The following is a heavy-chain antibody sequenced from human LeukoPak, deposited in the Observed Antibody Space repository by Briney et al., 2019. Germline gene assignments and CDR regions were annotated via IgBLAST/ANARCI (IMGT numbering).Heavy chain of an antibody. V-gene: IGHV1-69*01. CDR1: GGTFSSYA. J-gene: IGHJ4*02. CDR2: IIPIFGTA. CDR3: ASYYSSGWDFDY. D-gene: IGHD6-19*01. Sequence: SVKVSCKASGGTFSSYATSWVRQAPGQGLEWMGGIIPIFGTANYAQKFQGRVTITADESTSTAYMELSSLRSEDTAVYYCASYYSSGWDFDYWGQGTLVTVSS.